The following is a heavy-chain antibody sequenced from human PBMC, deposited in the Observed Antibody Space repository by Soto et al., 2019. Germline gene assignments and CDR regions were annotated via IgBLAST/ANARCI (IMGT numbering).Heavy chain of an antibody. J-gene: IGHJ4*02. CDR1: GGTFRNYP. V-gene: IGHV1-69*02. CDR3: ARCPLVVLNYFES. Sequence: QVQLVQSGTEVKKPGSSVKVSCKASGGTFRNYPINWVRQAPGQGLEWMGSIFPLTDIPDYAQNSQARLTISAHKSTSTAYMEVSSLTSDETAMYFCARCPLVVLNYFESWGQGTLVTVSS. CDR2: IFPLTDIP.